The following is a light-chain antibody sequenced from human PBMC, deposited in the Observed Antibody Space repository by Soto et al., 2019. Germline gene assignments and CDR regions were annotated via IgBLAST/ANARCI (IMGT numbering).Light chain of an antibody. CDR1: QTISMY. CDR2: LAS. Sequence: DLRMTQSPSSVSASVGDRVSITCRASQTISMYLNWYQQKPGKAPKLLIYLASNLQSGVPSRFSGSASGTDFTLTISSLQPEDSATYYCQQSYNTPTFGGGTKVEIK. J-gene: IGKJ4*01. CDR3: QQSYNTPT. V-gene: IGKV1-39*01.